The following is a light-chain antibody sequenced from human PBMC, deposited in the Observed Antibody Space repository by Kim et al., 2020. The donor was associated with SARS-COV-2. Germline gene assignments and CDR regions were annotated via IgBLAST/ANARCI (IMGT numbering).Light chain of an antibody. J-gene: IGLJ1*01. V-gene: IGLV2-23*02. Sequence: GHSITSSCTGTSSDVGNYNLVSWYQQHPGKAPTLIIYEVNKRPSGVSNRFSGSKSGNTASLTISGLQAEDEADYYCCSFGGSSTYVFGTGTKVTVL. CDR1: SSDVGNYNL. CDR2: EVN. CDR3: CSFGGSSTYV.